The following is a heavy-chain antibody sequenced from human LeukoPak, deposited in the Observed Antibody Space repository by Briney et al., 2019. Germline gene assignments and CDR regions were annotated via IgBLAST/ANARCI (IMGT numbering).Heavy chain of an antibody. CDR2: MSYEGSNK. J-gene: IGHJ4*02. CDR3: AKRGYYGSGRYFDY. D-gene: IGHD3-10*01. CDR1: GFAFRNFD. V-gene: IGHV3-30*18. Sequence: GGSLRLSCAASGFAFRNFDMHWVRQTPGKGLEWVALMSYEGSNKDYADSVKGRFTISRDNSKNTLYLQMNSLRAEDTAVYYCAKRGYYGSGRYFDYWGQGTLVTVSS.